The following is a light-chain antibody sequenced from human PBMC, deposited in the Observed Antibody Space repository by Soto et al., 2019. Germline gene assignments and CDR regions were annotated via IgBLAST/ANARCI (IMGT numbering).Light chain of an antibody. CDR2: GAS. V-gene: IGKV3-20*01. J-gene: IGKJ5*01. CDR1: QSVSSSY. Sequence: EIVLTQSPCTLSLSPGERATLSCRASQSVSSSYLAWYQQKPGQSPRLLINGASSRATGIPDRFRGSGSGTDFTLTITRLEPEDFAVYYCQQYGSSSITFGQGTRLEIK. CDR3: QQYGSSSIT.